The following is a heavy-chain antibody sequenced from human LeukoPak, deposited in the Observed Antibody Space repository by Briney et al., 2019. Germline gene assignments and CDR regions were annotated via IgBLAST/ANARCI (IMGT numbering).Heavy chain of an antibody. V-gene: IGHV1-69*04. CDR3: ASTYYYDSSGDGYYYGMDV. D-gene: IGHD3-22*01. CDR2: TIPILGIA. J-gene: IGHJ6*02. CDR1: GGTFSSYA. Sequence: ASVKLSCKASGGTFSSYAITRVRQAPGQGLEWMGRTIPILGIANYARKFQGRVTITADKSTSTAYMELSSLRSEDTAVYYCASTYYYDSSGDGYYYGMDVWGQGTTVTVSS.